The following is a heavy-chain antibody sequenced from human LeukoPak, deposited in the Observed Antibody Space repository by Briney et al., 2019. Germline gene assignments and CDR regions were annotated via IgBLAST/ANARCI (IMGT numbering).Heavy chain of an antibody. CDR3: ARLLRRSGSSWYGFQAMEDY. CDR2: INHSGST. CDR1: GGSFSGYY. J-gene: IGHJ4*02. Sequence: PSETLSLTCAVYGGSFSGYYWSWIRQPPGKGLEWIGEINHSGSTNYNPSLKSRVTISVDTSKNQFSLKLSSVTAADTAVYYCARLLRRSGSSWYGFQAMEDYWGQGTLVTVSS. D-gene: IGHD6-13*01. V-gene: IGHV4-34*01.